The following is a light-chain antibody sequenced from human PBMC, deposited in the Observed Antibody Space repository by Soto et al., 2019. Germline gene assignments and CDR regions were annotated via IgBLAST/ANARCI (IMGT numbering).Light chain of an antibody. Sequence: QSALTQPPSVSGAPGQRVTISCTGSSSNIGAGYDVHWYQQLPGTAPKLLIYGNSNRPSGVPDRFSGSKSGTSASLAITGLQSEDEADYYCESDDSGPSVRDVCGTGTKVTVL. CDR1: SSNIGAGYD. V-gene: IGLV1-40*01. J-gene: IGLJ1*01. CDR2: GNS. CDR3: ESDDSGPSVRDV.